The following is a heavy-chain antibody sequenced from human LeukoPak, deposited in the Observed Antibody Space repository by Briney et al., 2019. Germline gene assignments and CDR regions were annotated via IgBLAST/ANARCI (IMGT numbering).Heavy chain of an antibody. CDR3: ARPTLLRYFDWLLYQRPASFYFDY. V-gene: IGHV3-7*01. CDR1: GFTFSSCW. J-gene: IGHJ4*02. Sequence: PGGSLRLSCAASGFTFSSCWMSWVRQAPGEGLEWVANIKQDGSEKYYVDSVKGRFTISRDNAKNSLYLQMNSLRAEDTAVYYCARPTLLRYFDWLLYQRPASFYFDYWGQGTLVTVSS. D-gene: IGHD3-9*01. CDR2: IKQDGSEK.